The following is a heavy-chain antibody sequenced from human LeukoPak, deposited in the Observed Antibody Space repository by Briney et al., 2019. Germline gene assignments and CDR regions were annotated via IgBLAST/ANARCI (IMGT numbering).Heavy chain of an antibody. D-gene: IGHD3-10*01. J-gene: IGHJ4*02. CDR1: GGSFSGYY. CDR3: ASTMVRGVTAPKNFDY. V-gene: IGHV4-34*01. Sequence: SETLSLTCAVYGGSFSGYYWSWIRQPPGKGLGWIGEINHSGSTNYNPSLKSRVTISVDTSKNQFSLKLSSVTAADTAVYYCASTMVRGVTAPKNFDYWGQGTLVTVSS. CDR2: INHSGST.